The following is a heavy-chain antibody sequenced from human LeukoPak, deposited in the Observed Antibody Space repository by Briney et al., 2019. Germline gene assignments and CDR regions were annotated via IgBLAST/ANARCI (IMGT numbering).Heavy chain of an antibody. D-gene: IGHD3-10*01. CDR3: ARGWYYGSGSYYKRGIGWFDP. J-gene: IGHJ5*02. Sequence: SETLSLTCAVYGGSFSGYYWSWIRQPPGKGLEWIGEINHSGRTNYNPSLKSRVTISVDTSKNQFSLKLSSVTAADTAVYYCARGWYYGSGSYYKRGIGWFDPWGQGTLVTVSS. CDR1: GGSFSGYY. CDR2: INHSGRT. V-gene: IGHV4-34*01.